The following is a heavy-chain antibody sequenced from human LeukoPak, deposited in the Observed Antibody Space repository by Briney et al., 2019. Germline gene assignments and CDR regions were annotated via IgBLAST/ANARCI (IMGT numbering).Heavy chain of an antibody. CDR3: ARPDPTTGFDY. CDR1: GYRFTTNW. Sequence: GESLKISCKGSGYRFTTNWIGWVRQMPGKGLEWMGIIYPGDSDTRYSPSFQGQVTISADKSISTAYLQWSSLKASDTAMYYCARPDPTTGFDYWGQGTLVTVSS. V-gene: IGHV5-51*01. CDR2: IYPGDSDT. D-gene: IGHD4-17*01. J-gene: IGHJ4*02.